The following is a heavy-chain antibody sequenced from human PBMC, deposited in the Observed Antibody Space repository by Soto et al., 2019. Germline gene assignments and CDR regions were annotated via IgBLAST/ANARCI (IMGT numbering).Heavy chain of an antibody. CDR2: IYYSGST. J-gene: IGHJ4*02. Sequence: LSLTCTVSGGSISSSSYYWGWIRQPPGKGLERIGSIYYSGSTYYNPSLKSRVTISVDTSKNQFSLKLSSVTAADTAVYYCARQLWRIAAAGLIDYRGQGSLVTVAS. V-gene: IGHV4-39*01. CDR1: GGSISSSSYY. D-gene: IGHD6-13*01. CDR3: ARQLWRIAAAGLIDY.